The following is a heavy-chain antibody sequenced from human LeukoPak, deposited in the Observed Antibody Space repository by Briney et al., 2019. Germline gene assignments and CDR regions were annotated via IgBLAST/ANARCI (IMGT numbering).Heavy chain of an antibody. J-gene: IGHJ1*01. D-gene: IGHD6-13*01. CDR1: GFTFSSYA. CDR3: ARGLSYSSSWFQH. CDR2: INHSGST. Sequence: GSLRLSCAASGFTFSSYAMSWVRQAPGKGLEWIGEINHSGSTNYNPSLKSRVTISVDTSKNQFSLKLSSVTAADTAVYYCARGLSYSSSWFQHWGQGTLVTVSS. V-gene: IGHV4-34*01.